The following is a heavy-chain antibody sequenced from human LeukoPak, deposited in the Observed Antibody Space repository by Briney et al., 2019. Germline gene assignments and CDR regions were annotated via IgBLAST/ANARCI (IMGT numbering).Heavy chain of an antibody. Sequence: TPSETLSLTCAVSGGSINSNSYYWGWIRQSPGKGLEWIGNIYYSGSTYYNPSLKSRVTISVDTSKNQFSLKVNSVTAADTAVYYCARGGRPVHSSGYYVDYWGQGTLVTVSS. J-gene: IGHJ4*02. V-gene: IGHV4-39*07. CDR3: ARGGRPVHSSGYYVDY. CDR1: GGSINSNSYY. D-gene: IGHD3-22*01. CDR2: IYYSGST.